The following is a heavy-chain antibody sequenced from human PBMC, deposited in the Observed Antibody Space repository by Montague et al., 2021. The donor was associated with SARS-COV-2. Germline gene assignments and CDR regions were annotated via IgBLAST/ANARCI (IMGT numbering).Heavy chain of an antibody. CDR1: GFSLTTPGVS. J-gene: IGHJ4*02. Sequence: PALLKPPPTLTLICSFSGFSLTTPGVSVGWIRQPPGRALEWLALIDWTHDQYYSRSLGTRLTISPGTSKSQVVLTLTNVDTVDTATYYCARNRLSVFDFWGQGTLVTVSS. D-gene: IGHD2/OR15-2a*01. CDR3: ARNRLSVFDF. V-gene: IGHV2-70*01. CDR2: IDWTHDQ.